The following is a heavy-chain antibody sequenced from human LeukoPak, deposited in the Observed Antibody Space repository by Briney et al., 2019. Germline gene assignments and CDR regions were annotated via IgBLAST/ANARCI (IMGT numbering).Heavy chain of an antibody. CDR1: GFIFSDYY. D-gene: IGHD6-19*01. CDR3: AKTNGGWYDFDY. V-gene: IGHV3-23*01. CDR2: ISGSGGST. J-gene: IGHJ4*02. Sequence: GGSLRLSCAASGFIFSDYYMSWIRQAPGKGLEWVSAISGSGGSTYYADSVKGRFTISRDNSKNTLYLQMNSLRAEDTAVYYCAKTNGGWYDFDYWGQGTLVTVSS.